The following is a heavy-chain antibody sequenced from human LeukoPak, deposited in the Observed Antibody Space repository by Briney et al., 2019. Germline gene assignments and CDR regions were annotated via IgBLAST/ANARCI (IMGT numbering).Heavy chain of an antibody. CDR1: GFTFSSYG. Sequence: GGSLRLSGAASGFTFSSYGVHWVRQAPGKGLEWVAFIRYDGSNKYYADSVKGRFTISRDNSKNTLYLQMNSLRAEDTAVYYGAKPIGYCSGGSCYPDYWGQVTLVTVSS. D-gene: IGHD2-15*01. V-gene: IGHV3-30*02. CDR2: IRYDGSNK. J-gene: IGHJ4*02. CDR3: AKPIGYCSGGSCYPDY.